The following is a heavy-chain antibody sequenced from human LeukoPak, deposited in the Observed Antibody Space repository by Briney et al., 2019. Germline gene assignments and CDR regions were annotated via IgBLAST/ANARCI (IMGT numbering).Heavy chain of an antibody. CDR2: IYYSGST. CDR3: ARLFHPALSGNYPFDY. CDR1: GGSINSYY. D-gene: IGHD1-26*01. J-gene: IGHJ4*02. Sequence: SETLSLTCTVSGGSINSYYWSWIRQPPGKGLEWIAYIYYSGSTSYNPSLKSRVTISVDTSKNQFSLKLNSVTAADTAMYYCARLFHPALSGNYPFDYWGQGTLVTVSA. V-gene: IGHV4-59*01.